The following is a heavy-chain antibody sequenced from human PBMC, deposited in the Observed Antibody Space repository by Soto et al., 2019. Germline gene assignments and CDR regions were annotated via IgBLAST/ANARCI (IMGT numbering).Heavy chain of an antibody. V-gene: IGHV1-69*12. D-gene: IGHD3-9*01. Sequence: QVHLVQSGTEARKPGSSVNVSCETSGGNFNSYGFNWVRQVPGQRLEWMGGIIPMFGIVKVGQIFQPRVALTADQSTGKVYMELTRLRPEATAVYYCAGEVGGTGLQFWGQGTLVIVSS. CDR2: IIPMFGIV. CDR1: GGNFNSYG. J-gene: IGHJ4*02. CDR3: AGEVGGTGLQF.